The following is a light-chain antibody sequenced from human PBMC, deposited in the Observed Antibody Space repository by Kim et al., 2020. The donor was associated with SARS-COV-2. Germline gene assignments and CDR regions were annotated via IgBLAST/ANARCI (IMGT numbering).Light chain of an antibody. CDR3: QQLHNHPLT. J-gene: IGKJ4*01. Sequence: IQLTQSPSSLSTSVGDRVTITCRASQGISSHLAWYQQKPGNAPRLLIYAASTLQTGVPSRFSGSGSGTDFTLTISSLQPEDSATYHCQQLHNHPLTFGGGTKVDIK. CDR2: AAS. V-gene: IGKV1-9*01. CDR1: QGISSH.